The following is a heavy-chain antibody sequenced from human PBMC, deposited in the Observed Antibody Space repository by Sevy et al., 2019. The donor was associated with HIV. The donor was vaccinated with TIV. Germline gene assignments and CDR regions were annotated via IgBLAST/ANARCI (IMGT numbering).Heavy chain of an antibody. Sequence: GGSLRLSCAASGFTFSNYAMSWVRQAPGKGLEWVSAISGGGGSTYYADSVKGRFTISRDNSKNTLFLQMNSLRAEDTAVYFCAKWSELPSSPFDYWGQGTLVTVSS. V-gene: IGHV3-23*01. CDR3: AKWSELPSSPFDY. D-gene: IGHD1-26*01. J-gene: IGHJ4*02. CDR1: GFTFSNYA. CDR2: ISGGGGST.